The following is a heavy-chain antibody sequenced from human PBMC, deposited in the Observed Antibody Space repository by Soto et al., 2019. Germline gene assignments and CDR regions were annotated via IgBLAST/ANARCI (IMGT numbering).Heavy chain of an antibody. CDR2: IYYSGST. Sequence: SETLSLTCTVSGGSISSGDYYWSWIRQPPGKGLEWIGYIYYSGSTNYNPSLKSRVTISVDTSKNQFSLKLSSVTAADTAVYYCARGRNFSGWYFCDYWGQGTLVTVSS. CDR1: GGSISSGDYY. J-gene: IGHJ4*02. V-gene: IGHV4-61*08. CDR3: ARGRNFSGWYFCDY. D-gene: IGHD6-19*01.